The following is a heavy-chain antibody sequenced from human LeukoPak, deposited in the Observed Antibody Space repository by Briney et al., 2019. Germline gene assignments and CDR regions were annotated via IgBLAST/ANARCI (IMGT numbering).Heavy chain of an antibody. CDR3: ARGRPGSVRAPTNY. J-gene: IGHJ4*02. V-gene: IGHV1-18*01. D-gene: IGHD1-14*01. Sequence: GASVKISCKASGYTFTSYGISWVRQAPGQGLEWMGWISAYNGNTNYAQKLQGRVTMTTDTSTSTAYMELRSLRSDDTAVYYCARGRPGSVRAPTNYWGQGTLVTVSS. CDR2: ISAYNGNT. CDR1: GYTFTSYG.